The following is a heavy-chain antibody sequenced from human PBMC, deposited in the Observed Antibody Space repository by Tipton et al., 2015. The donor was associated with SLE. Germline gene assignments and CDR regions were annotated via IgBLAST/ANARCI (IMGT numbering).Heavy chain of an antibody. V-gene: IGHV3-43D*04. CDR2: ISWDGGST. D-gene: IGHD6-6*01. J-gene: IGHJ6*02. Sequence: SLRLSCAASGFTFDDYAMHWVRQAPGKGLEWVSLISWDGGSTYYADSVKGRFTISRDNSKNSLYLQMNSLRAEDTALYYCAKDRSSSFGYGMDVWGQGTTVTVSS. CDR3: AKDRSSSFGYGMDV. CDR1: GFTFDDYA.